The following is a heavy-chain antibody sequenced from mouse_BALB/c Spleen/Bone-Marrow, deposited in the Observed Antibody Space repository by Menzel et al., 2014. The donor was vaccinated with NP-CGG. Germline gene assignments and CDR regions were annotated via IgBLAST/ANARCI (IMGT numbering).Heavy chain of an antibody. Sequence: VQLQQSGAELVKPGASVRLSCTASGFNIKDTYMHWVKQRPEQGLEWIGRIDPANGNTKYDPKFQGKATITADTSSNTAYLQLSSLTSEDTAVYYCARWEYYAMDYWGQGTSVTVSS. CDR1: GFNIKDTY. V-gene: IGHV14-3*02. CDR2: IDPANGNT. CDR3: ARWEYYAMDY. J-gene: IGHJ4*01. D-gene: IGHD4-1*01.